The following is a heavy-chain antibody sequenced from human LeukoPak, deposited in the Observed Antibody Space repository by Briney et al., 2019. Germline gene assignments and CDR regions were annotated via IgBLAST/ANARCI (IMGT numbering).Heavy chain of an antibody. V-gene: IGHV3-23*01. Sequence: GGSLRLSCAASGFXFSSYVMSWVRQAPGKGLEWVSAISGSGGSTYYADSVKGRFTISRDNSKNTLYMQMNSLRAEDTAVYYCAKSHDSSGSDYWGQGTLVTVSS. CDR3: AKSHDSSGSDY. J-gene: IGHJ4*02. D-gene: IGHD3-22*01. CDR1: GFXFSSYV. CDR2: ISGSGGST.